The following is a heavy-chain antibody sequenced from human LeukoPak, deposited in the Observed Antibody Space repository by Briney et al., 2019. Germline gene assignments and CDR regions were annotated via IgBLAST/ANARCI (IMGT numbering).Heavy chain of an antibody. CDR1: GGSISSGDYY. D-gene: IGHD6-13*01. CDR3: ARDPEYSSSWYYMDV. Sequence: SETLSLTCTVSGGSISSGDYYWSWIRQPPGKGLEWIGYIYYSGSTYYNPSLKSRVTISVDTSKNQFSLKLSSVTAADTAVYHCARDPEYSSSWYYMDVWGKGTTVTVSS. V-gene: IGHV4-30-4*08. CDR2: IYYSGST. J-gene: IGHJ6*03.